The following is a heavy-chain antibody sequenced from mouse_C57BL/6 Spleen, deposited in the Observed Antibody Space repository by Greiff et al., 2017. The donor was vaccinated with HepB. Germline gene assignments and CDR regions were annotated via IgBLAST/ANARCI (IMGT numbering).Heavy chain of an antibody. CDR3: ARSGFITTVVAPFDY. CDR2: IYPRDGST. Sequence: LQESGPELVKPGASVKLSCKASGYTFTSYDINWVKQRPGQGLEWIGWIYPRDGSTKYNEKFKGKATLTVDTSSSTAYMELHSLTSEDSAVYFCARSGFITTVVAPFDYWGQGTTLTVSS. D-gene: IGHD1-1*01. CDR1: GYTFTSYD. J-gene: IGHJ2*01. V-gene: IGHV1-85*01.